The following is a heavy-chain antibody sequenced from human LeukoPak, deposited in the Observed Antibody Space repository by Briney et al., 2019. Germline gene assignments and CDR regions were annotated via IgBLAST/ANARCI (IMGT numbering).Heavy chain of an antibody. J-gene: IGHJ5*02. V-gene: IGHV4-59*01. CDR1: GGSISTYY. CDR2: IYYRLST. CDR3: ARGLDWLDP. Sequence: SETLSLTCTVSGGSISTYYWSWIRQPPGKGLEWIGSIYYRLSTNYNPSLKSRLTISLDTSKNQLSLKLSSVTAADTAVYYCARGLDWLDPWGQGILVTVPS.